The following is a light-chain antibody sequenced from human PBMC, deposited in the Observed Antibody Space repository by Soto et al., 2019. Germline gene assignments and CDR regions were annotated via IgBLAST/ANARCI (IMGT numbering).Light chain of an antibody. CDR1: QGISSY. V-gene: IGKV1-9*01. J-gene: IGKJ1*01. Sequence: DIQLTQSPSFLSASLGDRVTITCRASQGISSYLAWYQQKPGKAPKLLIYAASTLQIGVPSRFGGNGSGTHFTLTINTLQFDDFASYYCQSNYILPWTFGQGTKVDI. CDR3: QSNYILPWT. CDR2: AAS.